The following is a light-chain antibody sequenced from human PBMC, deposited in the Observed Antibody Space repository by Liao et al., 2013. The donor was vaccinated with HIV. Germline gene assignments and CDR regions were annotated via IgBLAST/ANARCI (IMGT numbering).Light chain of an antibody. Sequence: SYELTQPPSLSVSPGQTARITCSGDALPNQYAYWYQLRPGQAPVLVTYKDSQRPSGIPVRFSGSNSGNTATLTISGVEAGDEADYYCQVWHTGSDHPVFGGGTKLTVL. J-gene: IGLJ3*02. V-gene: IGLV3-25*02. CDR1: ALPNQY. CDR2: KDS. CDR3: QVWHTGSDHPV.